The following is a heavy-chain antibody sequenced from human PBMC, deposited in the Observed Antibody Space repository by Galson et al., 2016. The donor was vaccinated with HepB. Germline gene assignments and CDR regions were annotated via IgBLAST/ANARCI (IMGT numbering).Heavy chain of an antibody. Sequence: SVKVSCKASGGDFENWAFSWVRQAPGQGLEWLGAIVPLTDTLRYAQKFQARVTFTADESTSTAYLELRGLRRDDTAIYYFARYGARMRKREWPVRLDPWGQGTLFIVSS. CDR1: GGDFENWA. CDR2: IVPLTDTL. CDR3: ARYGARMRKREWPVRLDP. V-gene: IGHV1-69*13. J-gene: IGHJ5*02. D-gene: IGHD3-3*01.